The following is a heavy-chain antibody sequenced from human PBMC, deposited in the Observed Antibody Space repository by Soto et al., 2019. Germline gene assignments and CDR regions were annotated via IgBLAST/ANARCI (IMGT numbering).Heavy chain of an antibody. D-gene: IGHD2-15*01. CDR3: AKDGTYCSGGSCPRDNWFDP. CDR1: GFTFSSYA. CDR2: IRGSGGST. J-gene: IGHJ5*02. V-gene: IGHV3-23*01. Sequence: EVQLLESGGGLVQPGGSLRLSCAASGFTFSSYAMSWVRQAPGKGLEWVSAIRGSGGSTYYADSVKGRFTISRDNSKNTLYLQMNSLRAEDTAVYYCAKDGTYCSGGSCPRDNWFDPWGQGTLVTVSS.